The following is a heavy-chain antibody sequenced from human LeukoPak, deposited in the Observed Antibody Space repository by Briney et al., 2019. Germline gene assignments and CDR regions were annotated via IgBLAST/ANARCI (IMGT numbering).Heavy chain of an antibody. Sequence: GGSLRLSCAASGFTVSSNYMSWVRQAPGKGLEWVAVISYDGSNKYYADSVKGRFTISRDNSKNTLYLQMNSLRAEDTAVYYCARAYYDFWGGSGYFDYWGQGTLVTVSS. V-gene: IGHV3-30*03. CDR3: ARAYYDFWGGSGYFDY. J-gene: IGHJ4*02. CDR2: ISYDGSNK. D-gene: IGHD3-3*01. CDR1: GFTVSSNY.